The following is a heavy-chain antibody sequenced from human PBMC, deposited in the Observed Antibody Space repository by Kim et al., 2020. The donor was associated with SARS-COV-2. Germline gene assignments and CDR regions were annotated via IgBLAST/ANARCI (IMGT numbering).Heavy chain of an antibody. CDR3: ARWF. CDR2: ITSGGSTK. V-gene: IGHV3-48*02. CDR1: GFTFGSYK. Sequence: GGSLRLSCAASGFTFGSYKMSWVRQAPGKGLEWVSNITSGGSTKYAADAVRRRSTFSSDYMKTSLYLQMNSLSDEDAAVYYWARWF. J-gene: IGHJ5*01.